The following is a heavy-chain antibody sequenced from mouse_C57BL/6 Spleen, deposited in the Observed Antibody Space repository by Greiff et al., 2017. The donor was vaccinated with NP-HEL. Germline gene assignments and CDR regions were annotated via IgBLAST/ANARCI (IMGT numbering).Heavy chain of an antibody. V-gene: IGHV1-54*01. CDR1: GYAFTNYL. J-gene: IGHJ4*01. D-gene: IGHD2-10*02. Sequence: QVQLQQSGAELVRPGTSVKVSCKASGYAFTNYLIEWVKQRPGQGLEWIGVINPGSGGTNYTEKFKGKATLTADKSSSTAYMQLSSLTSEDSAVYFCARWRVYGNYAMDYWGQGTSVTVSS. CDR3: ARWRVYGNYAMDY. CDR2: INPGSGGT.